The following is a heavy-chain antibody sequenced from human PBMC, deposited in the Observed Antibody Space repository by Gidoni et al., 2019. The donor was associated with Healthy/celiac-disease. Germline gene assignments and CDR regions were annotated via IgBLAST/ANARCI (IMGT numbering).Heavy chain of an antibody. CDR2: IYSGGST. D-gene: IGHD3-10*01. Sequence: EVQLVESGGGLVQPGGSLRLSCAASGFTVSSNSMSWVRQAPGKGLEWVSVIYSGGSTYYADSVKGRFTISRDNSKNTLYLQMNSLRAEDTAVYYCARYPRADAFDIWGQGTMVTVSS. CDR3: ARYPRADAFDI. V-gene: IGHV3-66*01. J-gene: IGHJ3*02. CDR1: GFTVSSNS.